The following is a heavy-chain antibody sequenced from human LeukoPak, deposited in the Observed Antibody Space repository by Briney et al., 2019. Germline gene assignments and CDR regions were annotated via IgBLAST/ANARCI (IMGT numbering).Heavy chain of an antibody. V-gene: IGHV3-15*01. D-gene: IGHD3-10*01. CDR1: GFTFTTAL. J-gene: IGHJ4*02. CDR2: IKSKTDDGTT. Sequence: VGSLRLSCAASGFTFTTALMSWVRQAPGRGLEWVGLIKSKTDDGTTDYAAPLKGRFTISRDDSKNTLYLQMNSLNTEDTAVYYCTSFGLLWFGDLLSWGQGTLVSVSS. CDR3: TSFGLLWFGDLLS.